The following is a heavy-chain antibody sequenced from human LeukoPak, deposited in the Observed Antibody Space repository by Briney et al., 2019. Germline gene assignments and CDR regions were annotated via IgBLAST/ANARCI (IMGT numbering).Heavy chain of an antibody. V-gene: IGHV1-46*01. CDR2: INPSGGRT. CDR3: ARHPILQKDGYKLGFNY. Sequence: ASVKVSCKASGYVFTSYYIHWMRQAPGQGLEWMGKINPSGGRTNYAQKFQDRVTLTSDTSTSTAYMDLSSLRFEDTAVYYCARHPILQKDGYKLGFNYWGQGTLVTVSS. D-gene: IGHD5-24*01. J-gene: IGHJ4*02. CDR1: GYVFTSYY.